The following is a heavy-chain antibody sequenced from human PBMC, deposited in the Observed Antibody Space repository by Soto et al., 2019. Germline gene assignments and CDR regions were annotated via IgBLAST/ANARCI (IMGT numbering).Heavy chain of an antibody. CDR2: ISYDGSNK. Sequence: GGSLRLSCAASGFTFSSYGMHWVRQAPGKGLEWVAVISYDGSNKYYADSVKGRFTISRDNSKNTLYLQMNSLRAEDTAVYYCAKDRGGGSFTVAGTYYYYYGMDVWGQGTTVTVSS. J-gene: IGHJ6*02. V-gene: IGHV3-30*18. CDR1: GFTFSSYG. D-gene: IGHD3-16*01. CDR3: AKDRGGGSFTVAGTYYYYYGMDV.